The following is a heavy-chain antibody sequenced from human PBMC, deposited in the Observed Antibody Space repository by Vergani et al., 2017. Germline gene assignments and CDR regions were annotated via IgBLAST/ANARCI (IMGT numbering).Heavy chain of an antibody. D-gene: IGHD3-3*01. CDR2: IIPIFGTA. J-gene: IGHJ5*02. CDR3: ARDSDFWSGYYVWFDP. Sequence: QVQLVQSGAEVKKPGSSVKVSCKASGGTFSSYAISWVRQAPGQGLEWMGGIIPIFGTANYAQKFQGRVTITADESTSTAYMVLSSLRSEDTAVYYCARDSDFWSGYYVWFDPWGQGTLVAVSS. CDR1: GGTFSSYA. V-gene: IGHV1-69*01.